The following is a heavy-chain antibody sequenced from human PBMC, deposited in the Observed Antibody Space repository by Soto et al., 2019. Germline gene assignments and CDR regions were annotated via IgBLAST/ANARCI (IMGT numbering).Heavy chain of an antibody. CDR1: GFTFSSYW. CDR2: IKQDGSEK. D-gene: IGHD6-19*01. J-gene: IGHJ3*02. CDR3: ARDWASFRAIAVAVRNAFDI. V-gene: IGHV3-7*03. Sequence: PGGSLRLSCAASGFTFSSYWMSWVRQAPGKGLEWVANIKQDGSEKYYVDSVKGRFTISRDNAKNSLYLQMNSLRAEDTAVYYCARDWASFRAIAVAVRNAFDIWGQGTMVTVS.